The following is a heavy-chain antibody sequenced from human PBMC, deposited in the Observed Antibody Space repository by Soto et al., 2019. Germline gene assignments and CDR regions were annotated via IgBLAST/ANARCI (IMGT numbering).Heavy chain of an antibody. CDR1: GFTFSSYG. Sequence: QVQLVESGGGVVQPGRSLRLSCAASGFTFSSYGMHWVRQAPGKGLEWVAVIWYDGSNKYYADSVKGRVTISRDNSKNTLYLQMNSLRAEDTAVYYCARDPEVSAFDIWGQGTMVTVSS. CDR2: IWYDGSNK. CDR3: ARDPEVSAFDI. V-gene: IGHV3-33*01. J-gene: IGHJ3*02.